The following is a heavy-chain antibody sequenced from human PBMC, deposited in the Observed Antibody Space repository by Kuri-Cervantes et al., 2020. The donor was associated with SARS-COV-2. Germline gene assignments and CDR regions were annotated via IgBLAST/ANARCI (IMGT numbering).Heavy chain of an antibody. J-gene: IGHJ6*03. V-gene: IGHV4-59*01. CDR1: GGSFSGYY. CDR2: IYYSGST. D-gene: IGHD1-26*01. Sequence: SQTLSLTCAVYGGSFSGYYWSWIRQPPGKGLEWIGYIYYSGSTNYNPSLKSRVTISVDTSKNQFSLKLSSVTAADTAVYYCACSGSLHMGRYYYYYMDVWGKGTTVTVSS. CDR3: ACSGSLHMGRYYYYYMDV.